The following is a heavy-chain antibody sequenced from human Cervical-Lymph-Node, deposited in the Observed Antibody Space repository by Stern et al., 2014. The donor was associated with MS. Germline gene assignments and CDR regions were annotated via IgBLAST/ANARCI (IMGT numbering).Heavy chain of an antibody. CDR2: MSPNSGNT. CDR1: GYTFTSYD. D-gene: IGHD1-7*01. V-gene: IGHV1-8*01. CDR3: VRGVPLELYGMDV. J-gene: IGHJ6*02. Sequence: QVQLGQSGAEVKTPGASVKVSCKASGYTFTSYDVHWVRQATGQGLEWMGWMSPNSGNTGYAQEFRGRVTMTKNTSLRTAYMELSSLRPEDTAVYYCVRGVPLELYGMDVWGQGTTVTVSS.